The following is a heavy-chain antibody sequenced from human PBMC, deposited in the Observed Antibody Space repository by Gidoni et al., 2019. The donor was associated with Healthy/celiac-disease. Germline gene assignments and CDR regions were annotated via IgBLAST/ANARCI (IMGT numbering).Heavy chain of an antibody. CDR1: GGSIGSSNW. V-gene: IGHV4-4*02. Sequence: QLQESRPGLVKPSGTLSLTCAVSGGSIGSSNWWSWVRQPPGKGLEWIGEIYHSGSTNYNPSLKSRVTISVDKTKNQFSLKLSSVTAADTAVYYCARVPGGSWRSGWFDPWGQGTLVTVSS. CDR3: ARVPGGSWRSGWFDP. J-gene: IGHJ5*02. D-gene: IGHD1-26*01. CDR2: IYHSGST.